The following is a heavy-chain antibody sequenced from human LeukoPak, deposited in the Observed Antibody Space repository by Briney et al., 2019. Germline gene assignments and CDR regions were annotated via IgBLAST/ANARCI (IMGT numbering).Heavy chain of an antibody. D-gene: IGHD5-12*01. CDR2: ISAYNGNT. CDR1: GYTFISYG. V-gene: IGHV1-18*04. J-gene: IGHJ6*04. Sequence: ASVKVSCKASGYTFISYGISWVRQAPGQGLEGMGWISAYNGNTNYAQKVQGRATMTTDTSTITAYMEMRSLRSDDTAVYYCAREGYSGYGGYYYYGMDVWGKGTTVTVSS. CDR3: AREGYSGYGGYYYYGMDV.